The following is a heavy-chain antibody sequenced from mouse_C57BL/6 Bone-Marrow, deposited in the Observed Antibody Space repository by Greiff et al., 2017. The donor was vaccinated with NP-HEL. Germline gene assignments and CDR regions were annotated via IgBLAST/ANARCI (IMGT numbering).Heavy chain of an antibody. J-gene: IGHJ4*01. V-gene: IGHV14-2*01. Sequence: EVKLMESGAELVKPGASVKLSCTASGFNIKDYYMHWVKQRTEQGLEWIGRIDPEDGETKYAPKFQGKATITADTSSNTAYLQLSSLTSEDTAVYYCARNDYDGGPYYAMDYWGQGTSVTVSS. CDR1: GFNIKDYY. CDR2: IDPEDGET. D-gene: IGHD2-4*01. CDR3: ARNDYDGGPYYAMDY.